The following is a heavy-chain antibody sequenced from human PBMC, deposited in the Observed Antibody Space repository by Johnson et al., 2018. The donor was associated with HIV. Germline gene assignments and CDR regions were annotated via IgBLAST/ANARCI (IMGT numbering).Heavy chain of an antibody. Sequence: VQLVESGGGLVKPGGSLRLSCAASGFTFSNAWMSWVRQAPGKGLEWVGRIKSKTDGGTTDYAAPVKGRFTISRDDSKNTLYLQMNSLKTEETAVYYCTTDPPGMSSTSERDAFDIWGQGTMVTVSS. J-gene: IGHJ3*02. D-gene: IGHD2-2*01. V-gene: IGHV3-15*01. CDR1: GFTFSNAW. CDR3: TTDPPGMSSTSERDAFDI. CDR2: IKSKTDGGTT.